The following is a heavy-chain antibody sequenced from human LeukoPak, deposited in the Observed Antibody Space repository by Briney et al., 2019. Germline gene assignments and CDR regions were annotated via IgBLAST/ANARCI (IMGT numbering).Heavy chain of an antibody. J-gene: IGHJ4*02. V-gene: IGHV4-59*01. D-gene: IGHD6-19*01. Sequence: SETLSLTCTVSGGSISNYHWSWIRQPPGQGLEWMGYIYDSGSTNYNPSLRSRVTISTDTAKNQLSLKLSSVTAADTGVYYCARGTTLGWYGDYWGQGALVTVSS. CDR3: ARGTTLGWYGDY. CDR2: IYDSGST. CDR1: GGSISNYH.